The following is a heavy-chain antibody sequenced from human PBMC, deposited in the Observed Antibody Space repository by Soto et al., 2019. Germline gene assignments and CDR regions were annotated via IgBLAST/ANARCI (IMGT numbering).Heavy chain of an antibody. CDR2: IYHSGST. J-gene: IGHJ4*02. CDR1: GGSISSGGYS. Sequence: SETLSLTCAVSGGSISSGGYSWSWIRQPPGKGLEWIGYIYHSGSTYYNPSLKSRVTISVDRSKNQFSLNLSSVTAADTAVYYCARFIKNYYDSSGYLDYWGQGTLVTVSS. CDR3: ARFIKNYYDSSGYLDY. V-gene: IGHV4-30-2*01. D-gene: IGHD3-22*01.